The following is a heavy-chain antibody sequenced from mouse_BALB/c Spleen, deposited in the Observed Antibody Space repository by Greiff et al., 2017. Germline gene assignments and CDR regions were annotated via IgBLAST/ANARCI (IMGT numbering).Heavy chain of an antibody. Sequence: EVQLQQSGPELMKPGASVKISCKASGYSFTSYYMHWVKQSHGKSLEWIGYIDPFNGGTSYNQKFKGKATLTVDKSSSTAYMHLSSLTSEDSAVYYCAPHYGSSSAWFAYWGQGTLVTVSA. V-gene: IGHV1-28*01. CDR1: GYSFTSYY. CDR3: APHYGSSSAWFAY. J-gene: IGHJ3*01. D-gene: IGHD1-1*01. CDR2: IDPFNGGT.